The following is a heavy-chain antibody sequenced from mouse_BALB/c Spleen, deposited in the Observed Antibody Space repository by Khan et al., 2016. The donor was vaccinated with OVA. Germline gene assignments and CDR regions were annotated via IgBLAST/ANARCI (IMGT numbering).Heavy chain of an antibody. J-gene: IGHJ2*01. CDR2: ISSGSSNT. CDR3: ARDSNFDY. Sequence: EVELVESGGGLVQPGGSRKLSCAASGFTFSRFGMHWVRQAPEKGLEWVAYISSGSSNTYYGDTVKGRFTISRDNPTNTPYLQMTSLRSEDTAMYYCARDSNFDYWGKGTTLTVSS. CDR1: GFTFSRFG. V-gene: IGHV5-17*02.